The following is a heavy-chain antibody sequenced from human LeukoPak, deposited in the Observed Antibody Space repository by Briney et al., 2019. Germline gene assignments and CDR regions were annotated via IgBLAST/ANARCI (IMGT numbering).Heavy chain of an antibody. CDR2: IGTRSSYT. V-gene: IGHV3-11*06. CDR3: ARGHYGMDV. J-gene: IGHJ6*02. Sequence: NAGGSLRLSCAVSGFTFSNHYMSWVRQAPGKGLEWVSYIGTRSSYTNYADSVKGRFTISRDNAKNSLYLQMNSLRAEDTAVYYCARGHYGMDVWGQGTTVTVSS. CDR1: GFTFSNHY.